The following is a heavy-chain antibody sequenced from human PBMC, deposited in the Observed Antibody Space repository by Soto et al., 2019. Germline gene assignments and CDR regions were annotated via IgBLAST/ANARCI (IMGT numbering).Heavy chain of an antibody. Sequence: QVLLVESGGGVVQPGRSLRLSCAGSGFTFSNYGLHWVRQAPGKGLDWVSFISFDGSHKYYADSVKGRFTISRDNSNTMLYLQMDSLTTEDTAVYYCAKDGAPRYCSRSSCHPAGAYWGQGTLVTVSS. CDR2: ISFDGSHK. CDR3: AKDGAPRYCSRSSCHPAGAY. J-gene: IGHJ4*02. D-gene: IGHD2-15*01. V-gene: IGHV3-30*18. CDR1: GFTFSNYG.